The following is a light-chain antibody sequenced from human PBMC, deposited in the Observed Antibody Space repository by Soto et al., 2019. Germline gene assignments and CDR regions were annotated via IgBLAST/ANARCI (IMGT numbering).Light chain of an antibody. Sequence: DIQMTQSPSALSPSVSERFTITCGTSQNISSWLAWYQQKAGKAPKSLIYDASSLESGVPSRMSGSGSGTEFTLTITNLQPDDSATYYCQHYKAFSPWTFGQGTKVDIK. CDR2: DAS. CDR1: QNISSW. CDR3: QHYKAFSPWT. J-gene: IGKJ1*01. V-gene: IGKV1-5*01.